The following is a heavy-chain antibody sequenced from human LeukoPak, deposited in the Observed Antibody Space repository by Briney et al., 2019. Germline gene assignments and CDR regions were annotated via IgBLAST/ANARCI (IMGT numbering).Heavy chain of an antibody. V-gene: IGHV3-23*01. CDR2: ISAGGTT. CDR3: AKYFGGWYEDY. CDR1: GFTFSSYA. J-gene: IGHJ4*02. Sequence: PAGGSLRLSCAASGFTFSSYAMSWVRQAPGKGLQWVSAISAGGTTYYADSVKGRFTISRDNSKNTLYLQMNSLRAEDTAVYYCAKYFGGWYEDYWGQGTLVTVSS. D-gene: IGHD6-19*01.